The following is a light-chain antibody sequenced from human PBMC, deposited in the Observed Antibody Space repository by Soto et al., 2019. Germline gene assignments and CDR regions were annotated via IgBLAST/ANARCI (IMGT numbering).Light chain of an antibody. V-gene: IGKV3-15*01. CDR2: GAS. CDR1: QTLNSH. J-gene: IGKJ2*01. Sequence: EIVMTQSPATLSVSPGERATLSCRASQTLNSHLAWYQQKPGQAPRLLLYGASTRATGVPARFSGSGSVTEFTLTISSLQSEDFAVYYCQHYDNWPHTFGQGTKLEIK. CDR3: QHYDNWPHT.